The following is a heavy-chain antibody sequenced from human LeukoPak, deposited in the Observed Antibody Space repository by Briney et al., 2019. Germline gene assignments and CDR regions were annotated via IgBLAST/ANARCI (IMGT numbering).Heavy chain of an antibody. CDR2: ISGSGGST. D-gene: IGHD5-24*01. Sequence: PGGSLRLSCAASGFTFNSYAMSWVRQAPGKGLEWVSTISGSGGSTYYADSVKGRFTISRDNSKNTLYLQMNSLRAEDTAVYYCAKDRSRDGYNLDAFDIWGQGTMVTVSS. V-gene: IGHV3-23*01. CDR1: GFTFNSYA. CDR3: AKDRSRDGYNLDAFDI. J-gene: IGHJ3*02.